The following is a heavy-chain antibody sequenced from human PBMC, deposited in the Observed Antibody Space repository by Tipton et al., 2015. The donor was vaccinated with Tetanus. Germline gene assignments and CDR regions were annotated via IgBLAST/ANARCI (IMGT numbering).Heavy chain of an antibody. J-gene: IGHJ4*02. Sequence: LRLSCTVSGGSISSGDYYWSWIRQPPGKGLEWIGYIYYSGSTYYNPSLKSRVTISVDTSKNQFSLKLSSVTAADTAVYYCARSAYCDSSGDLPTRWGQGPLVTVSS. V-gene: IGHV4-30-4*01. CDR3: ARSAYCDSSGDLPTR. D-gene: IGHD3-22*01. CDR2: IYYSGST. CDR1: GGSISSGDYY.